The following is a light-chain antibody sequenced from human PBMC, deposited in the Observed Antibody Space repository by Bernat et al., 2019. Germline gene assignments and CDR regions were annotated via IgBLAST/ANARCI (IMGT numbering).Light chain of an antibody. CDR1: QTISNY. Sequence: DVRMTQSPSSLSASVGDTVTISCRASQTISNYVAWFQQKAGKAPQSLISRASDLQPGVTSRFSGSGSGADFTLTISSLQPEDVGTYYCQQYNTVPPSFGGGTRVEI. V-gene: IGKV1-16*01. J-gene: IGKJ4*01. CDR3: QQYNTVPPS. CDR2: RAS.